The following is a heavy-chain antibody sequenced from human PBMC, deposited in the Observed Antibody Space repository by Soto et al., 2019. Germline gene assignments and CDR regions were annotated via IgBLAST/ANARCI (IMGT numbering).Heavy chain of an antibody. D-gene: IGHD6-19*01. Sequence: GGSLRLSCAASGFTFSSYAMSWVRQAPGKGLEWVSAISGSGGSTYYADSVKGRFTISRDNSKNTLYLQMNSLRAEDTAVYYCAKTSGGWYRGGPFDYWGQGTLVTVSS. CDR3: AKTSGGWYRGGPFDY. V-gene: IGHV3-23*01. CDR2: ISGSGGST. J-gene: IGHJ4*02. CDR1: GFTFSSYA.